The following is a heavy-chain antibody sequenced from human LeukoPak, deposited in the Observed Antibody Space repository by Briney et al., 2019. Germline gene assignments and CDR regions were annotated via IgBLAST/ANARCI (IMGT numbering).Heavy chain of an antibody. V-gene: IGHV1-69*05. J-gene: IGHJ6*04. D-gene: IGHD3-10*01. Sequence: EASVKVSCKASGGTFSTYAISWVRQAPGQGLEWMGGIIPIFGTANYAQKFQGRVTITTDESTSTAYMELSSLRSEDTAVYYCATGLGDVDVWGKGTTVTVSS. CDR3: ATGLGDVDV. CDR1: GGTFSTYA. CDR2: IIPIFGTA.